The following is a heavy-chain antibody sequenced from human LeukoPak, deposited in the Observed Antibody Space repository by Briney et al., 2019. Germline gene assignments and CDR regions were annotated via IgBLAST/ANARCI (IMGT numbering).Heavy chain of an antibody. CDR3: ARGPYDSSGYYIY. J-gene: IGHJ4*02. CDR1: GYTFTSYD. Sequence: ASVMVSCKASGYTFTSYDINWVRQATGQGLEWMGWISVYNGNTNYAQKLQGRVTLTTDASTSTAYMELRSLKSDDTAVYYCARGPYDSSGYYIYWGQGTLVTVSS. CDR2: ISVYNGNT. V-gene: IGHV1-18*01. D-gene: IGHD3-22*01.